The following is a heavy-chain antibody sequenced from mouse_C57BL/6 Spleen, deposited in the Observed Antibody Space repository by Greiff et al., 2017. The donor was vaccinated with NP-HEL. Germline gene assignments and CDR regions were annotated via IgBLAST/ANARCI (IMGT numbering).Heavy chain of an antibody. CDR1: GYTFTSYW. Sequence: QVHVKQPGAELVKPGASVKMSCKASGYTFTSYWITWVKQRPGQGLEWIGDIYPGSGSTNYNEKFKSKATLTVDTSSSTAYMQLSSLTSEDSAVYYCASRHGNYWFAYWGQGTLVTVSA. D-gene: IGHD2-1*01. CDR3: ASRHGNYWFAY. J-gene: IGHJ3*01. V-gene: IGHV1-55*01. CDR2: IYPGSGST.